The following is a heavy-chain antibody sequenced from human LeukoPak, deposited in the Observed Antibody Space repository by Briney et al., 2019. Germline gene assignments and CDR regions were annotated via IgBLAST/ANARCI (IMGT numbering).Heavy chain of an antibody. CDR3: ARARWYSSDY. Sequence: GGSLRLSRAVSWFTFSGHWMFWVRQAPPKGLVCVSSINSDGSSTSYTDSVKGRFTVSRDNAKNTLYLQMNSLRAEDTAVYYCARARWYSSDYWGQGTLVTVSS. CDR2: INSDGSST. D-gene: IGHD5-24*01. J-gene: IGHJ4*02. V-gene: IGHV3-74*01. CDR1: WFTFSGHW.